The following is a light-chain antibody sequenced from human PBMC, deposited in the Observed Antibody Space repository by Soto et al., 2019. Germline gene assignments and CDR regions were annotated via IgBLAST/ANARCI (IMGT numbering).Light chain of an antibody. J-gene: IGKJ4*01. Sequence: DIQMTQSPSTLSGSVGDRVTITCRASQTISSWLAWYQQKPGKAPKLLIYKASTLKSGVPSRFSGSGSGTDFTLTISSLQPEDFAIYLCQPANSFQLDFGGAPKVDIK. CDR1: QTISSW. CDR3: QPANSFQLD. V-gene: IGKV1-5*03. CDR2: KAS.